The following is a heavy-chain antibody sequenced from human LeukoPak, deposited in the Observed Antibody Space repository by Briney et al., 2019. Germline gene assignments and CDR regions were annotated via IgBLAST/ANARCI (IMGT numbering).Heavy chain of an antibody. J-gene: IGHJ4*02. CDR3: AREEGYCSSTSCSAPFDY. V-gene: IGHV1-2*02. Sequence: GASVKVSCKAPGYTFTGYYMHWVRQAPGQGLEWMGWINPNSGGTNYAQKFQGRVTMTRDTSISTAYMELSRLRSDDTAVYYCAREEGYCSSTSCSAPFDYWGQGALVTVSS. CDR2: INPNSGGT. D-gene: IGHD2-2*01. CDR1: GYTFTGYY.